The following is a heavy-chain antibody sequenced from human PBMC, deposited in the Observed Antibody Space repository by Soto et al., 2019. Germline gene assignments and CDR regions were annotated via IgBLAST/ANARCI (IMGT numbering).Heavy chain of an antibody. V-gene: IGHV3-23*01. CDR2: ISGSGGST. J-gene: IGHJ5*02. CDR1: GFTFSSYA. CDR3: AKSKVMRDWFDH. Sequence: EVQLLESGGGLVQPGGSLRLSCAASGFTFSSYAMSWVRQAPGKGLEWVSAISGSGGSTYYADSVKGRFTISRDNSKNTMYLQMNSMRAEDTAVYYCAKSKVMRDWFDHWGQGTLVTVSS. D-gene: IGHD3-16*01.